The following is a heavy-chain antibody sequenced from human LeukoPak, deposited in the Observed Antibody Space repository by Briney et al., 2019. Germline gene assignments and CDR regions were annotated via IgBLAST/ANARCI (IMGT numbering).Heavy chain of an antibody. CDR2: ISTSSITK. V-gene: IGHV3-48*04. D-gene: IGHD3-9*01. CDR1: GFTLSNYN. CDR3: ARDQLVYYDILTGYSPGADFDY. J-gene: IGHJ4*02. Sequence: GGSLRLSCAASGFTLSNYNMNWVRQAPGKGLEWVSYISTSSITKYYADSVKGRFTISRDNAKNSMYLQMNSLRAEDAAVYYCARDQLVYYDILTGYSPGADFDYWGQGTLVTVSS.